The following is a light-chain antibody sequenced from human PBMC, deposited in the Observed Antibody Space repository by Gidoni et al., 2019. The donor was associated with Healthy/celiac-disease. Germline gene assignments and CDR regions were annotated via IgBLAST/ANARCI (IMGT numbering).Light chain of an antibody. Sequence: QSALTQPDSVSGSPGQSITISCTGTSSDVGSYNLVSWYQQHPGKAPKLMIYEVSKRPSGVSNRFSGSKSGNTASLTISGLQAEDEADYYCCSYAGSSTYVVFGGGTKRTVL. V-gene: IGLV2-23*02. J-gene: IGLJ2*01. CDR2: EVS. CDR1: SSDVGSYNL. CDR3: CSYAGSSTYVV.